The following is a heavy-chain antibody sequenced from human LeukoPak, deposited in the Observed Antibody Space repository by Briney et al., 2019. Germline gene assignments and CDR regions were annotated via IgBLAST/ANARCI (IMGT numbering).Heavy chain of an antibody. J-gene: IGHJ4*02. CDR3: VSAYCGGDCYHSLLTD. CDR1: GVSVGTGGYS. Sequence: SETLSLTCAVSGVSVGTGGYSWNWVRQPPGKGLEWIGYVYHSGSSFYNPSLKSRLTIPMDRSKNQFSLKLSSVTAADTAVYYCVSAYCGGDCYHSLLTDWGQGALVTVSS. V-gene: IGHV4-30-2*01. D-gene: IGHD2-21*02. CDR2: VYHSGSS.